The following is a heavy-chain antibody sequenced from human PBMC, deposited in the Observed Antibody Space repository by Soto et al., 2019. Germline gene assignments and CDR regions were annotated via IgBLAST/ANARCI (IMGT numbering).Heavy chain of an antibody. V-gene: IGHV1-69*01. CDR3: ARDYYDSSGSLRGFDP. D-gene: IGHD3-22*01. CDR1: GDIFSSYA. CDR2: IIPFLFAP. Sequence: QEQLVQSGPEVKKFGSSVRVSCKASGDIFSSYAISWVRQAPGQGLEWMGGIIPFLFAPRYAQRFQGRLTISADESTSTAYMELSSLRSEDTAVYYCARDYYDSSGSLRGFDPWGQGTLVTVSS. J-gene: IGHJ5*02.